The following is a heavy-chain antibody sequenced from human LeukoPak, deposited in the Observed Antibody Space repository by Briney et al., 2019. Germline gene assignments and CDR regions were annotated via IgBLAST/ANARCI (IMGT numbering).Heavy chain of an antibody. D-gene: IGHD3-3*01. CDR2: VKSLSHGGTT. CDR3: TTYWGIWSGFYT. V-gene: IGHV3-15*01. Sequence: GGSLRLSCAASGFTFSSHRMNWVRQAPGKGLEWVGRVKSLSHGGTTDYAAPVKGRFTISRDDSKSMLSLQMNSLKTEDTAVYYCTTYWGIWSGFYTWGQGTLVTVSS. CDR1: GFTFSSHR. J-gene: IGHJ5*02.